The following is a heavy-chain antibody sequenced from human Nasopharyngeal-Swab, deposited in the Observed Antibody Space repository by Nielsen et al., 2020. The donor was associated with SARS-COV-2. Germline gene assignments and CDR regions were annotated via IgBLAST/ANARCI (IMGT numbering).Heavy chain of an antibody. D-gene: IGHD4-11*01. J-gene: IGHJ4*02. CDR3: ARAGEFSGTTVTTHLDY. CDR2: INPSGGST. V-gene: IGHV1-46*01. Sequence: ASVKVSCKASGYTFTSYYMHWVRQASGQGLEWMGIINPSGGSTSYAQKFQGRVTMTRDTSTSTVYMELSSLRSEDTAVYYCARAGEFSGTTVTTHLDYWGQGTLVTVSS. CDR1: GYTFTSYY.